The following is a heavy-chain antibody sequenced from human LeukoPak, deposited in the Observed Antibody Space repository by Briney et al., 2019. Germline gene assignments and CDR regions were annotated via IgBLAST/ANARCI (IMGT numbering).Heavy chain of an antibody. CDR3: PRVRYEYNWYDAFDI. CDR2: ISHDGSNK. Sequence: PGGSLRLSCVVSAFTFSGYSMHVVRQAPGKGLEWVAFISHDGSNKYCADSLKGRFTISRDNFKNTLFLQMNSLRHEDTVVYYCPRVRYEYNWYDAFDIWRQPTMVTVSS. CDR1: AFTFSGYS. J-gene: IGHJ3*02. D-gene: IGHD1-1*01. V-gene: IGHV3-30*04.